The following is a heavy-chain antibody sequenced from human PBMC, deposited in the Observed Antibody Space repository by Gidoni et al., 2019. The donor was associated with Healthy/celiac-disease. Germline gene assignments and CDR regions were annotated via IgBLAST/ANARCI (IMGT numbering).Heavy chain of an antibody. CDR3: ASGNWNFHLGY. Sequence: QVQLVESGGGVVQPGRSLRLSCAASGFTFSSYGMHWVRQAPGKGLEWVAVIWYDGSNKYYADSVKGRFTISRDNSKNTLYLQMNSLRAEDTAVYYCASGNWNFHLGYWGQGTLVTVSS. J-gene: IGHJ4*02. CDR1: GFTFSSYG. D-gene: IGHD1-7*01. CDR2: IWYDGSNK. V-gene: IGHV3-33*01.